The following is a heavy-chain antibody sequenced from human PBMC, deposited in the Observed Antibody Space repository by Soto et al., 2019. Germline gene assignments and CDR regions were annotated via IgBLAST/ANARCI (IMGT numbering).Heavy chain of an antibody. CDR3: ARRGMYSSSYPHY. J-gene: IGHJ4*02. D-gene: IGHD6-6*01. CDR2: INHSGST. Sequence: SETLSLTCAVYGGSFSGYYWSWIRQPPGKGLEWIGEINHSGSTNYNPSLKSRVTISVDTSKNQFSLKLSSVTAADTAVYYCARRGMYSSSYPHYWGQGTLVTVS. CDR1: GGSFSGYY. V-gene: IGHV4-34*01.